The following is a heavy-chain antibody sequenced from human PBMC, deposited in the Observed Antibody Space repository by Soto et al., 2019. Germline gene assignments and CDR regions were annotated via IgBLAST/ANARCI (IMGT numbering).Heavy chain of an antibody. CDR3: TTGYCSSTSCSTYYFDC. D-gene: IGHD2-2*02. CDR1: GFSLSTSGVG. CDR2: IYWNDDK. Sequence: GPTLVNPTQTLTLTCTFSGFSLSTSGVGVGWIRQPPGKALEWLALIYWNDDKRYSPSLKSRLTITKDTSKNQVVLTMTNMDPVDTATYYCTTGYCSSTSCSTYYFDCWGQGTLVTVSS. V-gene: IGHV2-5*01. J-gene: IGHJ4*02.